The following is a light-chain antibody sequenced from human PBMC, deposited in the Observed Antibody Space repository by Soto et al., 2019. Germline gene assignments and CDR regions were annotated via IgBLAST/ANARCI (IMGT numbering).Light chain of an antibody. CDR3: ISYTGSSTSDV. J-gene: IGLJ1*01. Sequence: QSVLTQPASVSASPGQSITISCSGTSSDVGAYNYVAWYQQFPGKTPKLIIYGVSSRPSGVSSRFSGSKSGNTAPLTISGLQAEDEADYYCISYTGSSTSDVFGTGTKGTVL. CDR2: GVS. V-gene: IGLV2-14*01. CDR1: SSDVGAYNY.